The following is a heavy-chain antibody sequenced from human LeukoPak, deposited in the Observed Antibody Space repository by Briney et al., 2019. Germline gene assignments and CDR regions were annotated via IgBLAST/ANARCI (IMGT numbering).Heavy chain of an antibody. Sequence: LAGGSLRLSCAASGFTFDDYGMSWARQAPGKGLEWVSGINWNGGSTGYADSVKGRFTISRDNAKNSLYLQMNSLRAEDTAVYYCARDQGGPLSNWGQGTLVTVSS. J-gene: IGHJ4*02. D-gene: IGHD2-15*01. CDR1: GFTFDDYG. CDR3: ARDQGGPLSN. CDR2: INWNGGST. V-gene: IGHV3-20*04.